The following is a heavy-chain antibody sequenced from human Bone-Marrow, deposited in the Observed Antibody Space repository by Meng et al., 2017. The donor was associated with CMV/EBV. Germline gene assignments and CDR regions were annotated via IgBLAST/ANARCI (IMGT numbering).Heavy chain of an antibody. J-gene: IGHJ3*02. CDR3: TRQGIYWAFDI. V-gene: IGHV3-73*01. D-gene: IGHD3-3*02. Sequence: GGSLRLSRAASGFTFSGSAMHWARQASGKGLEWVGHIRSKPNNYATTYAASVKGRFTISRDDSKNTAYLQMNSLTTEETAVYYCTRQGIYWAFDIWGQGTMVTFSS. CDR2: IRSKPNNYAT. CDR1: GFTFSGSA.